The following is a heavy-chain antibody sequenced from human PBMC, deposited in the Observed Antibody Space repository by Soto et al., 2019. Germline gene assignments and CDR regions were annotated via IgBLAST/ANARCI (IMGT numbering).Heavy chain of an antibody. CDR3: AQDRGWGVVSPSHDS. V-gene: IGHV3-23*01. D-gene: IGHD2-21*01. J-gene: IGHJ4*02. CDR1: GFTFRNFV. CDR2: IRATGGQT. Sequence: EVQLLESGGGVVQPGGSLRLSCAASGFTFRNFVMSWVRQAPGKWLEWVSAIRATGGQTFYADSVKGRFTISRDNSKNMLYLQIDSLRDEHTALYFCAQDRGWGVVSPSHDSWGQGTLVTVSS.